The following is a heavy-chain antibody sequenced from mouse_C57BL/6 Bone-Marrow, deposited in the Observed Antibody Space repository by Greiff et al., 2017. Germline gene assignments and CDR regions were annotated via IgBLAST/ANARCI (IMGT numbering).Heavy chain of an antibody. CDR1: GYTFTDYY. CDR2: INPYNGGT. CDR3: AKGSTMITTRYYAMDY. V-gene: IGHV1-19*01. J-gene: IGHJ4*01. D-gene: IGHD2-4*01. Sequence: VQLQQSGPVLVKPGASVKMSCKASGYTFTDYYMNWVKQSHGKSLEWIGVINPYNGGTSYNQKFKGKATLTVDKSSSTAYMELNSLTSEDSAVYYCAKGSTMITTRYYAMDYWGQGTSVTVSS.